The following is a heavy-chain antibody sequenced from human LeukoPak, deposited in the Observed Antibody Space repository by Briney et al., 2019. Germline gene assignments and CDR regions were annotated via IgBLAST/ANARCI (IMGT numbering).Heavy chain of an antibody. V-gene: IGHV3-20*04. Sequence: PGGSLRLSCAASGFTFDDYGMSWVRQAPGKGLEWVAGINWNGGSTGYADSVKGRFTTTRDNAKNSLYLQMNSLRAEDTALYYCARESLTSMTTVTPDFDYWGQGTLVTVSS. D-gene: IGHD4-17*01. CDR2: INWNGGST. CDR3: ARESLTSMTTVTPDFDY. J-gene: IGHJ4*02. CDR1: GFTFDDYG.